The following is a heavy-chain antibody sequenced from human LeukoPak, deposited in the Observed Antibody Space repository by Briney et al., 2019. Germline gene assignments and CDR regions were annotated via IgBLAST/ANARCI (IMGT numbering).Heavy chain of an antibody. CDR2: INACNGNT. D-gene: IGHD4/OR15-4a*01. CDR3: SREGAYIGWCYPSDP. CDR1: GYTFSSYA. Sequence: GASVKVSCKASGYTFSSYAMHWVRQAPGQRLEWMGWINACNGNTKFSHELQGRVTITRDTSASTAYMELNSLRSEDMAVYYCSREGAYIGWCYPSDPGGQEPLVPVSS. J-gene: IGHJ5*02. V-gene: IGHV1-3*03.